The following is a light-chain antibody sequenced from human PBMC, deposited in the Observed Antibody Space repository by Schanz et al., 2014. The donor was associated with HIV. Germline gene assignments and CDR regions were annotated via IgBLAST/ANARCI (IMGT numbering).Light chain of an antibody. V-gene: IGKV3-20*01. CDR3: QQYGTSPRWT. CDR2: SAS. CDR1: QSIRSN. Sequence: EIVMTQSPVTLSVSPGEGATLSCRASQSIRSNLAWYQQRPGQAPRLLIYSASRRANGIPDRFSGSGSGTEFTLTISRLEPEDFAVYYCQQYGTSPRWTFGQGTKVEIK. J-gene: IGKJ1*01.